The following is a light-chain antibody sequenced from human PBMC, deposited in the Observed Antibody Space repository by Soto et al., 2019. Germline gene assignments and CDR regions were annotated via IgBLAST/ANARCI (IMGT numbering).Light chain of an antibody. CDR3: QQYDTYPWT. V-gene: IGKV1-5*01. CDR1: QRMSAW. J-gene: IGKJ1*01. Sequence: DIQMTQSPTTLSASVGDRVIITCRASQRMSAWLAWYQQKPGKAPTLLIYDDSSLENGVPSRFSGSGSGTDFTLTISSLQPNDFATYYCQQYDTYPWTFGQGTKVEIK. CDR2: DDS.